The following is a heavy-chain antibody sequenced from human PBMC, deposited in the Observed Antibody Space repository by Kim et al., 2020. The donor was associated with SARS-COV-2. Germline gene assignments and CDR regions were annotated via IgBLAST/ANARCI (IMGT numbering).Heavy chain of an antibody. V-gene: IGHV3-64*01. J-gene: IGHJ6*02. CDR3: ARDYYPNKLLWFGELFYYYYGMDV. Sequence: GGSLRLSCAASGFTFSSYAMHWVRQAPGKGLEYVSAISSNGGSTYYANSVKGRFTISRDNSKNTLYLQMGSLRAEDMAVYYCARDYYPNKLLWFGELFYYYYGMDVWGQGTTVTVSS. CDR2: ISSNGGST. CDR1: GFTFSSYA. D-gene: IGHD3-10*01.